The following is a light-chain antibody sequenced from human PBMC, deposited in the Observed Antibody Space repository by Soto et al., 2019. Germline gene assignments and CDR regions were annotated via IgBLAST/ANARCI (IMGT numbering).Light chain of an antibody. Sequence: QLVLTQSSSASASLGSSVKLTCILSSGHNTYIIAWHQQQPGKAPRFLMTLDRSGSYNRGSGVPDRFSGSSSGADRYLTISNLQFEDEGDYYCETWYSNTHQVFGGGTKLTVL. J-gene: IGLJ3*02. CDR3: ETWYSNTHQV. CDR1: SGHNTYI. CDR2: LDRSGSY. V-gene: IGLV4-60*02.